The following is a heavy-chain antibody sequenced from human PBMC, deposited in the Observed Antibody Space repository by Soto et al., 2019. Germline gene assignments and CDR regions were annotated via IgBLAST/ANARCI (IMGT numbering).Heavy chain of an antibody. V-gene: IGHV1-2*02. J-gene: IGHJ5*02. D-gene: IGHD3-3*01. Sequence: GASVKVSCKASGYTFTGYYMHWVRQAPGQGLEWMGWINPNSGKTTYAEKFQGRVTLTTDTSTSTAYMELRSLRSDDTAIYYCARDPHEFWTSYWFDPWGQGTPVTVSS. CDR3: ARDPHEFWTSYWFDP. CDR2: INPNSGKT. CDR1: GYTFTGYY.